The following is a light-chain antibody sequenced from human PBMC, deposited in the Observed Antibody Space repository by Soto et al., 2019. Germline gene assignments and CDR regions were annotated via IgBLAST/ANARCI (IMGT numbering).Light chain of an antibody. CDR2: AAS. Sequence: DIQMTQSPSSLSASVGDRVTITCLTSQSISSYLNWYQQKPGKAPKLLIYAASSLQSGVPSRFSGSGSGTDFTLTISSLQPEDFATYYCLQDYNYPRTVGQGTKVEIK. CDR1: QSISSY. CDR3: LQDYNYPRT. V-gene: IGKV1-39*01. J-gene: IGKJ1*01.